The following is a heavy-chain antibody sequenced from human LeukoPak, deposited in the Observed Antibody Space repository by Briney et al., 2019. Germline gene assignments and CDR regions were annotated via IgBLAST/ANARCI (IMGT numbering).Heavy chain of an antibody. V-gene: IGHV1-69*13. Sequence: GASVKVSCKASGGTFSSYGISWVRQAPGQGIEWMGGIIPIFGTANYAQKFQGRVTITADESTSTAYMELSSLRSEDTAVYYCAREIGMGAFDYYYYGMDVWGQGTTVTVSS. D-gene: IGHD3-16*01. CDR2: IIPIFGTA. J-gene: IGHJ6*02. CDR3: AREIGMGAFDYYYYGMDV. CDR1: GGTFSSYG.